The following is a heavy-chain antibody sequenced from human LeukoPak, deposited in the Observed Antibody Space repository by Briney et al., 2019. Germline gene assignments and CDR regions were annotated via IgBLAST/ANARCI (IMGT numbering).Heavy chain of an antibody. Sequence: SETLSLTCSVTSGSISNSNYYWGWIRQPPGKGLEWIGSIFYSGSTDYNPSLKSRVTISVDTTENQFSLKVSSVTAADTAVYHCARHRGWQRDHYYYYMDVWGKGTTVTIS. CDR3: ARHRGWQRDHYYYYMDV. CDR1: SGSISNSNYY. CDR2: IFYSGST. D-gene: IGHD3-10*01. V-gene: IGHV4-39*01. J-gene: IGHJ6*03.